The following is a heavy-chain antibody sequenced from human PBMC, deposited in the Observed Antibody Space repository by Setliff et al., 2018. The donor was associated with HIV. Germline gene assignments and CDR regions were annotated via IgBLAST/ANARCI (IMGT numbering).Heavy chain of an antibody. CDR1: GFTFDDYW. Sequence: PGGSLRLSCAASGFTFDDYWMNWLRQAPGKGLEWMASISRDGIEKYYLDSVRGRFSISRDNAKNSLYLHMNSLRAEDTAVYFCARVSYCSGASCLSDYWGQGSLVTVSS. D-gene: IGHD2-15*01. V-gene: IGHV3-7*03. CDR3: ARVSYCSGASCLSDY. J-gene: IGHJ4*02. CDR2: ISRDGIEK.